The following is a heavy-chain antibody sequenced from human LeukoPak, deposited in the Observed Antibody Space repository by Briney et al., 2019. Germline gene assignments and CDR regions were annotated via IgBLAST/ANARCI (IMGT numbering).Heavy chain of an antibody. D-gene: IGHD2-15*01. J-gene: IGHJ4*02. Sequence: GALRLSCLGPGFTLFRFWVSWGRPGPGKGGGGGGKKKKNGSDKYYVDSVKGRFTISRDNAKNSLYLQMNSLRAEDTAVYSCARVMGYCSGGSCYPFDYWGQGTLVTVSS. CDR3: ARVMGYCSGGSCYPFDY. CDR2: KKKNGSDK. CDR1: GFTLFRFW. V-gene: IGHV3-7*05.